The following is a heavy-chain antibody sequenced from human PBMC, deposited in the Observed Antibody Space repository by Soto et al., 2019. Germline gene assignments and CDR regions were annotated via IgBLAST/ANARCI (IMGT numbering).Heavy chain of an antibody. CDR3: AREIRFLEWLLLEY. CDR2: ISYDGSNK. J-gene: IGHJ4*02. D-gene: IGHD3-3*01. V-gene: IGHV3-30-3*01. Sequence: GGSLRLSCAASGFTFSSYAMHWVRQAPGKELEWVAVISYDGSNKYYADSVKGRFTISRDNSKNTLYLQMNSLRAEDTAVYYCAREIRFLEWLLLEYWGQGTLVTVS. CDR1: GFTFSSYA.